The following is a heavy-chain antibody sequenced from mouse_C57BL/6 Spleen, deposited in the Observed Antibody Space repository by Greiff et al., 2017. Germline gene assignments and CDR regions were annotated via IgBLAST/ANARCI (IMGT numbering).Heavy chain of an antibody. V-gene: IGHV1-53*01. Sequence: QVQLQQPGTELVKPGASVKLSCKASGYTFTSYWMHWVKQRPGQGLEWIGNINPSNGGTNYNEKFKSKATLTVAKSSSTAYMQLSSLKSEDSAVYYCARADSSGRYYYAMDYWGQGTSVTVSS. CDR1: GYTFTSYW. J-gene: IGHJ4*01. CDR2: INPSNGGT. CDR3: ARADSSGRYYYAMDY. D-gene: IGHD3-2*02.